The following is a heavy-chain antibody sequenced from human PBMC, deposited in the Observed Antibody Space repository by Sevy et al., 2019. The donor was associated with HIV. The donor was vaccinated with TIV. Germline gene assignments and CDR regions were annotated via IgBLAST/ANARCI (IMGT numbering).Heavy chain of an antibody. CDR1: GYTFTGYY. CDR3: AREGEVRYACFDY. J-gene: IGHJ4*02. Sequence: ASVKVSCKTSGYTFTGYYMHWVRQAPGQGLEWMGRINPNSGGTNYAQNFQGRVTMTRDTSISTAYMELSRRGSDDTAVYYCAREGEVRYACFDYWGQGTLVTVSS. D-gene: IGHD2-2*01. V-gene: IGHV1-2*06. CDR2: INPNSGGT.